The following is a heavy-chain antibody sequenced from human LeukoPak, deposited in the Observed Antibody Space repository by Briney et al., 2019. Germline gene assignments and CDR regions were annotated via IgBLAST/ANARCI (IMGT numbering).Heavy chain of an antibody. V-gene: IGHV1-46*01. J-gene: IGHJ4*02. Sequence: ASVTVSCKASGCTFTSYYMHWVRQAPGQGLEWMGIINPSGGSTSYAQKFQGRVTMTRDTSTSTVYMELSSLRSEDTAVYYCARAEIAVAGPDYWGQGTLVTVSS. CDR2: INPSGGST. D-gene: IGHD6-19*01. CDR3: ARAEIAVAGPDY. CDR1: GCTFTSYY.